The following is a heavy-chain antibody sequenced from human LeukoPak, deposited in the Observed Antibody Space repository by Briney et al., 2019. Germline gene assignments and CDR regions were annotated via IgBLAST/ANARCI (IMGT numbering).Heavy chain of an antibody. D-gene: IGHD5-24*01. CDR3: ATGGTDGYKSAFDY. CDR2: ISGSGGST. Sequence: PGGSVRLSCAASGFTFSSYAMSWVRQAPGKGLEWVSAISGSGGSTYYADSVKGRFTISRDNSKNTLYLQMNSLRAEDTAVYYCATGGTDGYKSAFDYWGQGTLVTVSS. CDR1: GFTFSSYA. J-gene: IGHJ4*02. V-gene: IGHV3-23*01.